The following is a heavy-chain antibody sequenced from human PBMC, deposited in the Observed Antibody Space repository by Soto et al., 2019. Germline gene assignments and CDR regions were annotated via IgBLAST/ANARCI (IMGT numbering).Heavy chain of an antibody. D-gene: IGHD2-15*01. CDR2: IYYTGNT. CDR1: GDSSVSSSSYY. V-gene: IGHV4-39*02. Sequence: SETLSLTCTVSGDSSVSSSSYYWGWIRQPPGKGLEGIGSIYYTGNTFYSPSFRRRLTISVDTSKSHFSLKLRSVTAADTATYYCASEVSSTDGMDVWGQGTTVTVSS. CDR3: ASEVSSTDGMDV. J-gene: IGHJ6*02.